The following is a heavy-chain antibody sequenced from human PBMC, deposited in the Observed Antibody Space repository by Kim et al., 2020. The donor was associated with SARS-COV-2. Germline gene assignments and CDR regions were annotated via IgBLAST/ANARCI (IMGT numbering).Heavy chain of an antibody. CDR3: ARGHDFFIVGATKGGVSDYFDY. D-gene: IGHD1-26*01. CDR1: GFTFSSYA. Sequence: GGSLRLSCAASGFTFSSYAMHWVRQAPGKGLEWVAVISYDGSNKYYADSVKGRFTISRDNSKNTLYLQMNSLRAEDTAVYYCARGHDFFIVGATKGGVSDYFDYWGQGTLVTVSS. J-gene: IGHJ4*02. CDR2: ISYDGSNK. V-gene: IGHV3-30*04.